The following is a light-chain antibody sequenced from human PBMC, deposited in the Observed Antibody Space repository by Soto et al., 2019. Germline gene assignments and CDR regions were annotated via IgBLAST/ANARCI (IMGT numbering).Light chain of an antibody. Sequence: EIVLTQSPATLSLSPGESATLSCRASESVSIYISWYQQKPAQAPRLLIYAASNRATGIPTRFSGSGSGTDFSLTSSSLEPEDFAVYYCQQRSNWPWTTFGQGTRVELK. CDR2: AAS. J-gene: IGKJ1*01. V-gene: IGKV3-11*01. CDR1: ESVSIY. CDR3: QQRSNWPWTT.